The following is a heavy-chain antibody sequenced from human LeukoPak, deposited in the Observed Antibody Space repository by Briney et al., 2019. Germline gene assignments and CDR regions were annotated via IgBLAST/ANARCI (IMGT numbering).Heavy chain of an antibody. Sequence: GGSLRLSCAASGFTFSSYDMHWVRHATGKGLEWVSAIGTAGDTYYPGSVKGRFTISRENAKNSLYLQMNSLRAEDTAVYYCARDAEAAAGTTPYYYYGMDVWGQGTTVTVSS. J-gene: IGHJ6*02. D-gene: IGHD6-13*01. CDR1: GFTFSSYD. V-gene: IGHV3-13*01. CDR3: ARDAEAAAGTTPYYYYGMDV. CDR2: IGTAGDT.